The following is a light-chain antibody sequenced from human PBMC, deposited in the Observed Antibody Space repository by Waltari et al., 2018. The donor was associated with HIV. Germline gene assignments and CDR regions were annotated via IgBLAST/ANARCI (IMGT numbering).Light chain of an antibody. J-gene: IGLJ3*02. Sequence: HSVLTQPPSVSAAPGQKVTISCSGSSSNIGNNYVPWYQQFPGTAPKLLIYDNNKRPSGIPDRFSGTKSGTSATLGITGLQTGDEAGYYCGAWDSGLSAWVFGGGTKLTVL. CDR1: SSNIGNNY. CDR2: DNN. CDR3: GAWDSGLSAWV. V-gene: IGLV1-51*01.